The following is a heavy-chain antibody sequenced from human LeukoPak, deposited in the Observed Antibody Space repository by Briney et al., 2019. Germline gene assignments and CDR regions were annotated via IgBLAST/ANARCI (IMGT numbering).Heavy chain of an antibody. CDR2: ITTSSSYM. J-gene: IGHJ4*02. CDR3: ARDPYSGGYGAYYY. V-gene: IGHV3-21*01. CDR1: GFTFSAYN. D-gene: IGHD6-19*01. Sequence: GGSLRLSCAASGFTFSAYNMNWVRRTPGKGLEWVSSITTSSSYMFYADSVRGRFTISRDNAENSLYLQMNSLRDEDTAVYYCARDPYSGGYGAYYYWGQGTLVTVSS.